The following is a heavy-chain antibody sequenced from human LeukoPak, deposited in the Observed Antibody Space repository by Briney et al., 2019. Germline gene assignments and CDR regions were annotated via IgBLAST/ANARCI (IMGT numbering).Heavy chain of an antibody. V-gene: IGHV3-73*01. CDR3: TSSSGYSYGYRYYYYYYMDV. Sequence: GGSLRLSCSASGFTFSTYGMSWVRQASGKGLEWVGRIRSKANSYATAYAASVKGRFTISRDDSKNTAYLQMNSLKTEDTAVYYCTSSSGYSYGYRYYYYYYMDVWGKGTTVTVSS. J-gene: IGHJ6*03. D-gene: IGHD5-18*01. CDR2: IRSKANSYAT. CDR1: GFTFSTYG.